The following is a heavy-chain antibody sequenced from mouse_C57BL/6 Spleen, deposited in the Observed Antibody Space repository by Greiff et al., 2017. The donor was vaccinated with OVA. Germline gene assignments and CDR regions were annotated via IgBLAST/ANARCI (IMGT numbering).Heavy chain of an antibody. CDR2: ISSGGSYT. CDR3: ASHVAYSYSYFGY. CDR1: GFTFSSYG. V-gene: IGHV5-6*01. D-gene: IGHD2-12*01. J-gene: IGHJ2*01. Sequence: EVKLQESGGDLVKPGGSLKLSCAASGFTFSSYGMSWVRQTPDKRLEWVATISSGGSYTYYPDSVKGRCTISRDNAKNTLYLQMSSLKSEDTAMYYCASHVAYSYSYFGYWGQRATLSVS.